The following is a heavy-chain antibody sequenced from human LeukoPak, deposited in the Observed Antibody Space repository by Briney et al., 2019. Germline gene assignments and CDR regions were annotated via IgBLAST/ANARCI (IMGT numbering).Heavy chain of an antibody. J-gene: IGHJ6*03. Sequence: SQTLSLTCTVSGGSISSYYWSWIRQPPGKGLEWIGYIYYSGSTNYNPSLKSRVTISVDTSKNQFSLKLSSVTAADTAVYYCARVSRYSSGYYYMDVWSKGTTVTVSS. CDR1: GGSISSYY. D-gene: IGHD6-19*01. V-gene: IGHV4-59*01. CDR2: IYYSGST. CDR3: ARVSRYSSGYYYMDV.